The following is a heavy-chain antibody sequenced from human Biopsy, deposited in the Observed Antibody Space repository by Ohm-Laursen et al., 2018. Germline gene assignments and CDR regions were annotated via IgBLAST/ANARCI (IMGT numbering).Heavy chain of an antibody. Sequence: SLRLSCSASGFTFRDYYMIWIRQPPGKGLEWVSYITNSGGTVYYEDSVKGRFTVSRDNAKNSLYLQMDRLRAEDTAVYYCAKDGGPYCGGCELDYWGQGTLVAVSS. CDR2: ITNSGGTV. CDR1: GFTFRDYY. V-gene: IGHV3-11*01. CDR3: AKDGGPYCGGCELDY. D-gene: IGHD2-21*01. J-gene: IGHJ4*02.